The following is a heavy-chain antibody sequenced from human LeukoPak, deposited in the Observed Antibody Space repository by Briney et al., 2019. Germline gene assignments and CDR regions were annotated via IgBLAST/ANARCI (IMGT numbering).Heavy chain of an antibody. CDR2: ISWNSESI. Sequence: GGSLRLSCAASGFGFNDYAMHWVRQAPGKGLEWVSGISWNSESIGYADSVKGRFTISRDNAKNTLYLQMNSLRAEDTAVYYCAKSRGGFWSGYNFDYWGQGTLVTVSS. CDR1: GFGFNDYA. J-gene: IGHJ4*02. V-gene: IGHV3-9*01. CDR3: AKSRGGFWSGYNFDY. D-gene: IGHD3-3*01.